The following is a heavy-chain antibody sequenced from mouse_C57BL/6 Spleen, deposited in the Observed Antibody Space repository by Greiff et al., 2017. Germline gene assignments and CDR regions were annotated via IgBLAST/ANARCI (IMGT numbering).Heavy chain of an antibody. CDR2: IDPETGGT. CDR3: TMGDRYFDV. Sequence: QVQLKESGAELVRPGASVTLSCKASGYTFTDYEMHWVKQTPVHGLEWIGAIDPETGGTAYNQKFKGKAILTADKSSSTAYMELRSLTSEDSAVYYCTMGDRYFDVWGTGTTVTVSS. CDR1: GYTFTDYE. V-gene: IGHV1-15*01. D-gene: IGHD3-3*01. J-gene: IGHJ1*03.